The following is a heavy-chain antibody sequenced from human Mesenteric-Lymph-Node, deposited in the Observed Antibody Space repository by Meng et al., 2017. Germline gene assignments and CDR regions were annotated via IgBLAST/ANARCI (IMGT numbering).Heavy chain of an antibody. D-gene: IGHD6-19*01. Sequence: LSLTCAASGFTFSSYWMSWVRQAPGKGLEWVANIKQDGSEKYYVDSVKGRFTISRDNAKNSLYLQMNSLRAEDTAMYYCARDTLSGWGHKGWGQGTLVTVSS. CDR1: GFTFSSYW. CDR3: ARDTLSGWGHKG. V-gene: IGHV3-7*01. J-gene: IGHJ4*02. CDR2: IKQDGSEK.